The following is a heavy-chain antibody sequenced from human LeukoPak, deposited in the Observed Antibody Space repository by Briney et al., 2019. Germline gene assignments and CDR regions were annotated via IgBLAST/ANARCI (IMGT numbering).Heavy chain of an antibody. J-gene: IGHJ6*03. CDR1: GYTFTSYY. CDR3: ARDPYYDSSGYYGDGYYYMDV. D-gene: IGHD3-22*01. Sequence: ASVKVSCKASGYTFTSYYMHWVRQAPGKGLEWMGIINPSGGSTSYAQKFQGRVTMTRDTSTSTVYMELCSLRSEDTAVYYCARDPYYDSSGYYGDGYYYMDVWGKGTTVTVSS. CDR2: INPSGGST. V-gene: IGHV1-46*01.